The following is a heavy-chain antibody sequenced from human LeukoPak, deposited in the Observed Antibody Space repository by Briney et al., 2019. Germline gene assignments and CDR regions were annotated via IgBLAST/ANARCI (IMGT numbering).Heavy chain of an antibody. Sequence: GGSLRLSCAASGXTLSNYGMHWVRQAPGKGLEWVAVIWSDGRNIYYADSVKGRFTISRDNSKNTLYLQMNTLRAEDTAVYYCARGVYGGNFDFDYWGQGTLVTVSS. V-gene: IGHV3-33*01. CDR3: ARGVYGGNFDFDY. J-gene: IGHJ4*02. D-gene: IGHD4-23*01. CDR1: GXTLSNYG. CDR2: IWSDGRNI.